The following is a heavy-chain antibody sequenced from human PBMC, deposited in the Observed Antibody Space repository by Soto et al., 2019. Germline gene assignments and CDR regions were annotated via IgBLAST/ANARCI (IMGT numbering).Heavy chain of an antibody. CDR1: GGTFRNDA. J-gene: IGHJ6*02. V-gene: IGHV1-69*01. Sequence: QVQLVQSGAEVKKPGSSVKVSCKTSGGTFRNDALSWVRQAPGQGLEWMGGIIPMFGTTNYAQKFQGRVRTTADESANTAYMEVNSLRSEDTAVYWCARRGELPTDLTEYCYGLDVWGQGTTVTVSS. CDR3: ARRGELPTDLTEYCYGLDV. D-gene: IGHD1-1*01. CDR2: IIPMFGTT.